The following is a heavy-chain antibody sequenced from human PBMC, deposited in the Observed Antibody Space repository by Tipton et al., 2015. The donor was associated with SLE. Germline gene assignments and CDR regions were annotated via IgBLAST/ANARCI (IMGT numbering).Heavy chain of an antibody. CDR3: ARSAVAGPYYFDY. CDR2: IYHSGST. V-gene: IGHV4-38-2*01. J-gene: IGHJ4*02. CDR1: GYSISSGYY. D-gene: IGHD6-19*01. Sequence: TLSLTCAVPGYSISSGYYWGWIRQPPGKGLEWIGSIYHSGSTHYNPSLKSRVTISVDTSKNQFSLKLSSVTAADTAVYYCARSAVAGPYYFDYWGQGTLVTVSS.